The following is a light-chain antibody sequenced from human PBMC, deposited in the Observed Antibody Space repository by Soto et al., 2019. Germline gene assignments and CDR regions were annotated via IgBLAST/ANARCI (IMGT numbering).Light chain of an antibody. V-gene: IGKV1-39*01. J-gene: IGKJ5*01. CDR3: HQSYSTFIT. CDR1: QSISIY. Sequence: DIQMTQSPSSLSASVGDRVTITCRASQSISIYLNWYQQKPGKAPNLLIYAASSLQGGVPSRFSGSGSGTDFTLTISSLQPEDFATYYGHQSYSTFITFGQGTRLEIK. CDR2: AAS.